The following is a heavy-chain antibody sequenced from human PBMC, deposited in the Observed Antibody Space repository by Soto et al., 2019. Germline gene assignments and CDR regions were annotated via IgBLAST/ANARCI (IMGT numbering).Heavy chain of an antibody. D-gene: IGHD6-13*01. J-gene: IGHJ4*02. Sequence: EVQLVESGGGLVQPGGSLRLSCAASGFTFSSYCMHWVRQAPGKGLVWVSRINSDGSSTSYADSVKGRFTISRDNAKNTLYLQMNSLRAEDTAMYYCAREYSSSRYFDYWGQGTLVTVSS. CDR3: AREYSSSRYFDY. CDR1: GFTFSSYC. CDR2: INSDGSST. V-gene: IGHV3-74*01.